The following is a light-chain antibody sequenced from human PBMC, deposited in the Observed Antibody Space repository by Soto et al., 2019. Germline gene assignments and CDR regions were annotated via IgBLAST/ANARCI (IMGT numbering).Light chain of an antibody. CDR2: DGS. V-gene: IGKV3-11*01. Sequence: EIVLTQSPATLSLSPGERATLSCRASRNVNSYLAWYQQKPGQAPRLLIYDGSNRATGIPARFSGSGSGTDFTLTISSLEPEDFAVYYCQQRANWPPLTFGGGTKVDIK. CDR1: RNVNSY. CDR3: QQRANWPPLT. J-gene: IGKJ4*01.